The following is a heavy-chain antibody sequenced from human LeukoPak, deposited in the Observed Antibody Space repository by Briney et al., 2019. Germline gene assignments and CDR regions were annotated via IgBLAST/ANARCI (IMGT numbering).Heavy chain of an antibody. J-gene: IGHJ4*02. D-gene: IGHD6-13*01. CDR3: ARHGYSSSPGYYFDY. CDR2: IYYSGST. V-gene: IGHV4-59*08. Sequence: KPSETLPLTCTVSGGSISSYYWSWIRQPPGKGLEWIGYIYYSGSTNYNPSLKSRVTISVDTSKNQFSLKLSSVTAADTAVYYCARHGYSSSPGYYFDYWGQGTLVTVSS. CDR1: GGSISSYY.